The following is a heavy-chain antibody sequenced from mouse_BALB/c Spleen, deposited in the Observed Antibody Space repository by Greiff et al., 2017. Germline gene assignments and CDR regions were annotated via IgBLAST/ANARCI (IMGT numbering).Heavy chain of an antibody. Sequence: DVHLVESGGGLVKPGGSLKLSCAASGFAFSSYDMSWVRQTPEKRLEWVAYISSGGGSTYYPDTVKGRFTISRDNAKNTLYLQMSSLKSEDTAMYYCARQRYFDVWGAGTTVTVSS. CDR3: ARQRYFDV. J-gene: IGHJ1*01. CDR2: ISSGGGST. V-gene: IGHV5-12-1*01. CDR1: GFAFSSYD.